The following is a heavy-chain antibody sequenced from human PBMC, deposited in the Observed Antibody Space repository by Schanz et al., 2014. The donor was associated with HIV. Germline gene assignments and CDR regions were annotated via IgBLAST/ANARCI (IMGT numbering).Heavy chain of an antibody. CDR3: AQMGAFAAFDI. CDR1: EFPFSHNA. V-gene: IGHV3-23*01. Sequence: EALLLESGGGLVQPGGSLRLSCRGSEFPFSHNAMTWVRQAPGKGLQWVSSITDSSDKTDYTDSVKGRFTISRDNSRNTLFLQMDSLRVDDTAVHYCAQMGAFAAFDIWGHGTVVTVSS. D-gene: IGHD3-16*01. J-gene: IGHJ3*02. CDR2: ITDSSDKT.